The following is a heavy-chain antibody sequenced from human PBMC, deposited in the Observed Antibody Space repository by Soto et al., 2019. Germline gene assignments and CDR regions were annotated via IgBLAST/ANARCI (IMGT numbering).Heavy chain of an antibody. CDR2: ISYDGSNK. CDR3: ARGRFVGTWFDP. CDR1: GFTFSSYA. V-gene: IGHV3-30-3*01. Sequence: QVQLVESGGGVVQPGRSLRLSCAASGFTFSSYAMHWVRQAPGKGLEWVAVISYDGSNKYYADSVKGRFTISRDNSKNTLYLQMNSRRAEDTAVYYCARGRFVGTWFDPWGQGTLVTVSS. J-gene: IGHJ5*02. D-gene: IGHD3-16*01.